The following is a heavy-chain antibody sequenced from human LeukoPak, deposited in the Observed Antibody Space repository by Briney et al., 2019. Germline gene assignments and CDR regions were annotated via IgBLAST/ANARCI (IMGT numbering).Heavy chain of an antibody. J-gene: IGHJ1*01. V-gene: IGHV3-30*04. D-gene: IGHD3-3*01. Sequence: GGSLRLSCAASGFTFSDYAMHWVLQAPGKGLEWVAIISYDESNKYYADSVKDRFTISRDNSKNTLYLQMNSLRAEDTAVYYCASIGERYLQTEHYFHHWGQGTLVTVSS. CDR1: GFTFSDYA. CDR3: ASIGERYLQTEHYFHH. CDR2: ISYDESNK.